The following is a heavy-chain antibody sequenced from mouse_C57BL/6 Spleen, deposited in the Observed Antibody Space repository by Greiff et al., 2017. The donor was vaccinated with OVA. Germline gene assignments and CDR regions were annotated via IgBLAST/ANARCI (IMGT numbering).Heavy chain of an antibody. J-gene: IGHJ4*01. Sequence: EVMLVESGPELVKPGASVKISCKASGYSFTGYYMNWVKQSPEKSLEWIGEINPSTGGTTYNQKFKAKATLTVDKSSSTAYMQLKSLTSEDSAVYYCARPYDYGEDYYAMDYWGQGTSVTVSS. CDR3: ARPYDYGEDYYAMDY. CDR2: INPSTGGT. CDR1: GYSFTGYY. D-gene: IGHD2-4*01. V-gene: IGHV1-42*01.